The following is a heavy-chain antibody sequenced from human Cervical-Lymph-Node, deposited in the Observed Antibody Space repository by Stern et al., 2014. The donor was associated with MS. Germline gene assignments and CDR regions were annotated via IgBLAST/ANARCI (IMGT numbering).Heavy chain of an antibody. V-gene: IGHV1-46*03. Sequence: VQLEESGAEVKKPGASVKVSCKASEYTFTYFFMHWVRQAPGQGLEWMGVINPSGGFTTYAQKFQGRVTMPRDTSTSTVYMELTSLTSEDTALYYCASARNTAFDIWGQGTLVTVSS. CDR1: EYTFTYFF. CDR2: INPSGGFT. J-gene: IGHJ3*02. CDR3: ASARNTAFDI.